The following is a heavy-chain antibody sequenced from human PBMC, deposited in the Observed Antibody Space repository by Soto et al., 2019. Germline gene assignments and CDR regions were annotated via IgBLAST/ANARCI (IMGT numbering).Heavy chain of an antibody. CDR2: IYYRGST. D-gene: IGHD6-13*01. CDR3: AREYSSSWQDAFDI. Sequence: SETLSLTCTVSGGSLSSGGYYWSWIRQHPGKGLEWIGYIYYRGSTYYNPSLKSRVTISVDTSKNQFSLKLSSVTAADTAVYYCAREYSSSWQDAFDIWGQGTMVTVSS. V-gene: IGHV4-31*03. J-gene: IGHJ3*02. CDR1: GGSLSSGGYY.